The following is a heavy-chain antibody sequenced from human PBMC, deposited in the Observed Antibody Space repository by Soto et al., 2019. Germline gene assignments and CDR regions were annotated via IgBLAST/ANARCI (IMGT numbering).Heavy chain of an antibody. V-gene: IGHV3-74*01. D-gene: IGHD3-10*01. CDR1: GFTFSSYW. Sequence: EVQLVDSGGGLVQPGGSLRLSCAASGFTFSSYWMHWVRQAPGKGVVWVSRINSDGSSTSYADPVKGRFTISRDNAKTTLYVQMSRLRAEDTAVYYCARGRGGGSGAFQHWGQGTLVTVSS. CDR3: ARGRGGGSGAFQH. CDR2: INSDGSST. J-gene: IGHJ1*01.